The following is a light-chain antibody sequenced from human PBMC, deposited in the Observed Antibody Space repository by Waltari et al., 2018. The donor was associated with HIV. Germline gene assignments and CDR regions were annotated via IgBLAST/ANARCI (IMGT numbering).Light chain of an antibody. J-gene: IGKJ4*01. CDR1: QSVLYTSKNKNY. CDR3: QQYYSTPFT. CDR2: WSS. Sequence: DIVMTQSPGSLAVSLGERATINCKSSQSVLYTSKNKNYVSWYQQKAGQPPKVLIYWSSTRDSGVPERFSGSGSGTDSTLTIDRLQPEDVAVYFCQQYYSTPFTFGGGTRVEIK. V-gene: IGKV4-1*01.